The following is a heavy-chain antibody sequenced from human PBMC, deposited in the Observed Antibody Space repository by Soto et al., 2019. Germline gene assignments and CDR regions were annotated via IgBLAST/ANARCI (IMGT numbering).Heavy chain of an antibody. J-gene: IGHJ6*03. CDR2: ISGSGGST. V-gene: IGHV3-23*01. Sequence: GGSLRLSCAASGLTFSSYAMSWVRQAPGKGLEWVSAISGSGGSTYYADSVKGRFTISRDNGKNTLYLQMNSLSAEDTAVYYCARGSTSDYYYMDVWGKGTTVTVSS. CDR1: GLTFSSYA. D-gene: IGHD3-10*01. CDR3: ARGSTSDYYYMDV.